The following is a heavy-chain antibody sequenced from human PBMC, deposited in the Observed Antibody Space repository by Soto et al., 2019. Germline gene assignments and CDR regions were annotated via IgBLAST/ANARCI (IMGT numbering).Heavy chain of an antibody. D-gene: IGHD2-15*01. CDR2: IFYTGTT. CDR3: ARLVVVAPVANA. Sequence: SETLSLTCSVSGGSINYNSYYWGWIRQPPGKGLEWVGGIFYTGTTYYSPSLKDRVTISVDTSKNSFSLNLTSVTAADTAVYLCARLVVVAPVANAWGQGTMVTVYS. CDR1: GGSINYNSYY. J-gene: IGHJ5*02. V-gene: IGHV4-39*02.